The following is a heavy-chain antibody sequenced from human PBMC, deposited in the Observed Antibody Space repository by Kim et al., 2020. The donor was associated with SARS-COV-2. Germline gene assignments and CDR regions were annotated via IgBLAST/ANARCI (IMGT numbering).Heavy chain of an antibody. CDR3: ARVRGYDILTGYYTKKYYFDY. Sequence: SETLSLTCAVYGGSFSGYYWSWIRQPPGKGLEWIGEINHSGSTNYNPSLKSRVTISVDTSKNQFSLKLSSVTAADTAVYYCARVRGYDILTGYYTKKYYFDYWGQGTLVTVSS. D-gene: IGHD3-9*01. CDR1: GGSFSGYY. V-gene: IGHV4-34*01. CDR2: INHSGST. J-gene: IGHJ4*02.